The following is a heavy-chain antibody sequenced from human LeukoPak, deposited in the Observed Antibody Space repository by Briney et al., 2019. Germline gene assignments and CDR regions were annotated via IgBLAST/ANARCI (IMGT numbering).Heavy chain of an antibody. CDR1: GFTFGRFP. CDR3: ARSPPAEFDY. Sequence: GGSLGPHFLSLGFTFGRFPMHRVPPAPGKGPEWVAVISYDGSNKYYADSVKGRFTISRDNSKNTLYLQMNSLRAEDTAVYYCARSPPAEFDYWGQGTLVTVSS. J-gene: IGHJ4*02. V-gene: IGHV3-30*04. CDR2: ISYDGSNK.